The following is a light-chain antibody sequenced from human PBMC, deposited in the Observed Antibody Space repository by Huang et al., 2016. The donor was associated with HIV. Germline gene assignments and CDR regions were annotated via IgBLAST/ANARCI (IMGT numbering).Light chain of an antibody. Sequence: EIVMTQSPGTLSVAPGERATLSCRASQNINTNLAWFQQKPGQGPRLLIYAASTRTADFPARFTGIGSRTEFTLTISSLQSEDIAVYYCQQYNDWPRSFGQGTEVEIK. CDR2: AAS. J-gene: IGKJ1*01. V-gene: IGKV3-15*01. CDR3: QQYNDWPRS. CDR1: QNINTN.